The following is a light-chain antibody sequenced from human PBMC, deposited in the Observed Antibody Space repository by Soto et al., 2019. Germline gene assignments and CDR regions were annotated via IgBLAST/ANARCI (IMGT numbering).Light chain of an antibody. Sequence: EVVLTQSPGTLALSRGERATLSCRASQSVSSSYLAWYQQKPGQAPRLLIYGASSRATGIPDRFSGSGSGTDFTLTISTLQPEDFATYYCQQLNSYPWTFGQGTKVDIK. J-gene: IGKJ1*01. CDR2: GAS. CDR3: QQLNSYPWT. V-gene: IGKV3-20*01. CDR1: QSVSSSY.